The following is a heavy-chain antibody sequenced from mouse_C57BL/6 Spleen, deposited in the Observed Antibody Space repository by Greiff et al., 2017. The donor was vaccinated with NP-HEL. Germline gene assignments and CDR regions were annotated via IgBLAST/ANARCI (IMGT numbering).Heavy chain of an antibody. CDR1: GYTFTSYW. J-gene: IGHJ2*01. D-gene: IGHD3-3*01. CDR3: ARSKGYYFDY. V-gene: IGHV1-69*01. CDR2: IDPSDSYT. Sequence: VQLQQPGAELVMPGASVKLSCKASGYTFTSYWMHWVKQRPGQGLEWIGEIDPSDSYTNYNQKFKGKSTLTVDKSSSTAYMQLSSLTSEDSAVYYCARSKGYYFDYWGQGTTLTVSS.